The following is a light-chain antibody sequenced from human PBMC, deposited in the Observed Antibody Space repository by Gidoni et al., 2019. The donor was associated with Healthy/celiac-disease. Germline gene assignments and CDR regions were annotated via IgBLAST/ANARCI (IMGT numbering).Light chain of an antibody. CDR1: SSDVGAYKY. CDR3: SSYAVRHTWV. Sequence: QSALTQPPSASGSPGQSVTISCTGTSSDVGAYKYVSWYQQHPGKVPKLMIYEVSKRPSGVPDRFSGSKSGNTASLPVSGLQASDEAAYYCSSYAVRHTWVFG. V-gene: IGLV2-8*01. J-gene: IGLJ3*02. CDR2: EVS.